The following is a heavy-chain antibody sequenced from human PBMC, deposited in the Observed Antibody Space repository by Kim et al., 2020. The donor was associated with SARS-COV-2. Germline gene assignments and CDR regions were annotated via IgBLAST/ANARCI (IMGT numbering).Heavy chain of an antibody. J-gene: IGHJ3*02. CDR1: GFTFSSYS. CDR3: ARERPFWTGRPSHDAFDI. V-gene: IGHV3-48*02. CDR2: ISSSSSTI. D-gene: IGHD3-10*01. Sequence: GGSLRLSCAASGFTFSSYSMNWVRQAPGKGLEWVSYISSSSSTIYYADSVKGRFTISRDNAKNSLYLQMNSLRDEDTAVYYCARERPFWTGRPSHDAFDIWGQGTMVTVSS.